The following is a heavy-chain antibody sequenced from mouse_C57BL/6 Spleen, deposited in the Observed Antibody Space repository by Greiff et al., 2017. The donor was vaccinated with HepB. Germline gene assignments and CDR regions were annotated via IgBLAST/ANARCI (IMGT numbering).Heavy chain of an antibody. CDR2: IYPGSGST. D-gene: IGHD1-2*01. CDR3: ARYYGRYFDV. Sequence: VKLQQPGAELVKPGASVKMSCKASGYTFTSYWITWVKQRPGQGLEWIGDIYPGSGSTNYNEKFKSKATLTVDTSSSTAYMQLSSLTSEDSAVYYCARYYGRYFDVGGTGTTVTVSS. V-gene: IGHV1-55*01. CDR1: GYTFTSYW. J-gene: IGHJ1*03.